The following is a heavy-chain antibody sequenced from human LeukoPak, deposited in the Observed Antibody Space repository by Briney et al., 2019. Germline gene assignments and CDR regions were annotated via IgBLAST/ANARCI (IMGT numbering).Heavy chain of an antibody. D-gene: IGHD3-10*01. J-gene: IGHJ4*02. V-gene: IGHV3-23*01. CDR3: AKNMVRGVIMSSSFDY. CDR2: ISSSDDGT. CDR1: GFNFSEFW. Sequence: GGSLRLSCVASGFTSGFNFSEFWMSWVRQAPGKGLEWVSAISSSDDGTYHAGSVRGRFTISRDSSKNPLYLQMNSLRAEDTAVYYCAKNMVRGVIMSSSFDYWGQGTLVTVSS.